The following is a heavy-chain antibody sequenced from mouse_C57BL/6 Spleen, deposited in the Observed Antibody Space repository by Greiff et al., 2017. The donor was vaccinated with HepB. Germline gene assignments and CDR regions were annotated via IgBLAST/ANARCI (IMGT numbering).Heavy chain of an antibody. Sequence: VQLQQSGPELVKPGASVKLSCKASGYTFTSYDINWVKQRPGQGLEWIGWIYPRDGSTKYNEKFKGKATLTVDTSSSTAYMELHSLTSEDSAVYFCARNEITTLVSHWYFDVWRTGTTVTVAS. J-gene: IGHJ1*03. CDR2: IYPRDGST. V-gene: IGHV1-85*01. CDR1: GYTFTSYD. D-gene: IGHD1-1*01. CDR3: ARNEITTLVSHWYFDV.